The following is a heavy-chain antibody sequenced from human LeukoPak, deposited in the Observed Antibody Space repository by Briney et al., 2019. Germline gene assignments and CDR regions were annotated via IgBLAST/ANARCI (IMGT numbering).Heavy chain of an antibody. CDR3: AATIWVGYYYMDV. V-gene: IGHV5-51*01. Sequence: GESLQISCKGSGYSFTSYWIGWVRQMPGKGLEWMGIIYPGDSDTRYSPSFQGQVTISADKSISTAYLQWSSLKASDTAMYYCAATIWVGYYYMDVWGKGTTVTISS. J-gene: IGHJ6*03. CDR2: IYPGDSDT. CDR1: GYSFTSYW. D-gene: IGHD5-12*01.